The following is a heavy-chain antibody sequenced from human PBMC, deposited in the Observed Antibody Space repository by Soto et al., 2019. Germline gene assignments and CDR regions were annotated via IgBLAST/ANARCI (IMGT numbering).Heavy chain of an antibody. V-gene: IGHV3-23*01. CDR3: AKLGYGDWSYFDY. J-gene: IGHJ4*02. CDR1: GFTFSSYA. Sequence: EVQLLESGGGVVQPGGSLRLSCAASGFTFSSYAMSWVRQAPGKGLEWVSAIRGSGEITYYADSVKGRFTLSREDSKNTLYLQMKSLRAEDTAVYYCAKLGYGDWSYFDYWGQGTLVTVSS. D-gene: IGHD4-17*01. CDR2: IRGSGEIT.